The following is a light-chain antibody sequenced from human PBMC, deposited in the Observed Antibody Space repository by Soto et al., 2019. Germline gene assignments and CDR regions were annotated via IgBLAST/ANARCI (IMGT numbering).Light chain of an antibody. J-gene: IGLJ3*02. Sequence: QPVLTQPPSVSGAPGQRVTISCTGSSSNIGAGYDVHWYQQLPGTAPKLLIYGNSNRPSGVPDRFSGSKSGTSASLAITGLAAEDEAYYYCQSYGSRLSALFGGGTKLTVL. CDR2: GNS. CDR1: SSNIGAGYD. V-gene: IGLV1-40*01. CDR3: QSYGSRLSAL.